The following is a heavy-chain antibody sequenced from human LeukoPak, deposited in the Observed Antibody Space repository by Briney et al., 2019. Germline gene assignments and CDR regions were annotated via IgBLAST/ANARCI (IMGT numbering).Heavy chain of an antibody. CDR2: IYVTGT. V-gene: IGHV4-59*08. CDR3: ARHIGGGIEDMDV. CDR1: GGSIGTYY. J-gene: IGHJ6*03. Sequence: PSETLSLTCTVSGGSIGTYYWSWIRQSPGKGLEWIGYIYVTGTRYNPYLQSRVTISVDTSGNQFFLKMSSVTAADTAVYYCARHIGGGIEDMDVWGKGTKVTVSS. D-gene: IGHD3-16*02.